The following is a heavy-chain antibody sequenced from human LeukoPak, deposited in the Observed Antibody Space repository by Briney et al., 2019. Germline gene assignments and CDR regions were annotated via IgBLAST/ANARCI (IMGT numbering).Heavy chain of an antibody. CDR1: GYSISSGYY. Sequence: KPSETLSLTCAVSGYSISSGYYWGWIRQPPGKGLEWIGSIYHSGNTYYNPSLKIRVTISVDTSKNQFSLKLNSVTAADTAVYYCARVLYYGSGSGTFDVWGQGTMVTVSS. V-gene: IGHV4-38-2*01. D-gene: IGHD3-10*01. J-gene: IGHJ3*01. CDR3: ARVLYYGSGSGTFDV. CDR2: IYHSGNT.